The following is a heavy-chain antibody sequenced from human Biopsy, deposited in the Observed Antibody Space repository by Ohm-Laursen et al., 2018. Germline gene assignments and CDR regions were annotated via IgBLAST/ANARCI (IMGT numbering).Heavy chain of an antibody. CDR1: GYTLGNYG. D-gene: IGHD1-1*01. Sequence: ASVKVSCKASGYTLGNYGVTWVRQAPGQGLEWMGWISAYNNNNTNYAQNLQGRVTMTADTSTSTAYMEVTSLRSDDTAVYYCARAKLEPVYYYYGMDVWGQGTTVTASS. CDR2: ISAYNNNNT. V-gene: IGHV1-18*01. CDR3: ARAKLEPVYYYYGMDV. J-gene: IGHJ6*02.